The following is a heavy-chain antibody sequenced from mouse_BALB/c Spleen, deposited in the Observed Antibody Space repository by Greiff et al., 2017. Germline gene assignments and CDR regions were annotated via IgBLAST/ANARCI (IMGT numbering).Heavy chain of an antibody. Sequence: QVHVKQSGAELAKPGASVKMSCKASGYTFTSYWMHWVKQRPGQGLEWIGYINPSTGYTEYNQKFKDKATLTADKSSSTAYMQLSSLTSEDSAVYYCARSGYGNYVWFAYWGQGTLVTVSA. V-gene: IGHV1-7*01. D-gene: IGHD2-10*02. J-gene: IGHJ3*01. CDR1: GYTFTSYW. CDR2: INPSTGYT. CDR3: ARSGYGNYVWFAY.